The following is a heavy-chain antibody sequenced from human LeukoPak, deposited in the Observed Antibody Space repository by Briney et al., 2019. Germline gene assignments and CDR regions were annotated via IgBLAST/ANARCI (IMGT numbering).Heavy chain of an antibody. Sequence: PSETLSLTCPVSGGSVTSVNWWTWVRQPPGKGLEWIGEISHSGTTHFNPSLKSRVTILLDKSKNQFSLKLTSVTAADTAVYYCARVPRSYYYYYYMDVWGKGTTVTVSS. CDR3: ARVPRSYYYYYYMDV. CDR1: GGSVTSVNW. J-gene: IGHJ6*03. V-gene: IGHV4-4*02. CDR2: ISHSGTT.